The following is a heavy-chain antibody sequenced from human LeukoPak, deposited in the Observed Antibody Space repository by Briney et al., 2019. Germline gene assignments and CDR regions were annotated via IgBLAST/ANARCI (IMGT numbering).Heavy chain of an antibody. CDR1: GVSISSGGYY. J-gene: IGHJ4*02. V-gene: IGHV4-31*03. CDR2: IYYSGST. CDR3: ARAGPDTAFDY. Sequence: PSETLSLTCTVSGVSISSGGYYWSWIRQHPGKGLEWIGYIYYSGSTYYNPSLKSRVTISVDTSKNQFSLKLSSVTAADTAVYYCARAGPDTAFDYWGQGTLVTVSS. D-gene: IGHD5-18*01.